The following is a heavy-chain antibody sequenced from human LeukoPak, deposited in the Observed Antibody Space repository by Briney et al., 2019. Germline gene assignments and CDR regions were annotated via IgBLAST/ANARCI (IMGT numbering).Heavy chain of an antibody. Sequence: GGSLRLSCAASGFTFSSYGMHWGRPAPGQGLEWVAVISYDGSNKYYADSVKGRFTISRDNSKNTLYLQMNSLRAEDTAVYYCAKSLAARYFDYWGQGTLVTVSS. D-gene: IGHD6-6*01. CDR1: GFTFSSYG. J-gene: IGHJ4*02. CDR3: AKSLAARYFDY. CDR2: ISYDGSNK. V-gene: IGHV3-30*18.